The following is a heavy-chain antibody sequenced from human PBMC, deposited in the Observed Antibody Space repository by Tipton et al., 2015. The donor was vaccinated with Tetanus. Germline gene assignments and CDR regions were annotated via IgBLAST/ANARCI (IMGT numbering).Heavy chain of an antibody. CDR2: MYNSGAT. D-gene: IGHD3-10*01. CDR1: GGSISSTSYY. CDR3: ARPEASGRARGFDI. J-gene: IGHJ3*02. V-gene: IGHV4-39*02. Sequence: TLSLTCTVSGGSISSTSYYWAWIRQPPGKGLEWFGTMYNSGATYYNPSLKGRVTISGDTSTNLFSLTSVTASDTAVYYCARPEASGRARGFDIRGQGTKVTVSP.